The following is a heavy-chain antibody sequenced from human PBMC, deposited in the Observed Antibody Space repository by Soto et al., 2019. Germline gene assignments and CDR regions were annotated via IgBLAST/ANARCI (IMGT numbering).Heavy chain of an antibody. CDR2: INPNSGGT. J-gene: IGHJ2*01. CDR3: ARGKEISDYWNFDL. V-gene: IGHV1-2*02. D-gene: IGHD3-10*01. CDR1: GYSFTDHY. Sequence: QVQLVQSGAEVKNSGASVKVSCKASGYSFTDHYIHWVRQAPGQGLEWMGWINPNSGGTKSAQQFQGRVTMTRDTSISTAYMELSRLRFDDTAVYYCARGKEISDYWNFDLWGRGTLVTVSS.